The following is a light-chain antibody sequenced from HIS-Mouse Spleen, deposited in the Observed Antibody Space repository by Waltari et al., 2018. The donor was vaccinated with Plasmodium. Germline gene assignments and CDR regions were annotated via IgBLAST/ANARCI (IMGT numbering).Light chain of an antibody. V-gene: IGLV3-9*01. Sequence: SYELTQPLSVSVALGQTARITCGGNNIGSKNGPWYQQKPGHAPGLVIYRDSNRPSGIPERFSGSNSGTTATRTISRAQAGDEADYYCQVWDSSTVFGGGTKLTVL. CDR2: RDS. CDR3: QVWDSSTV. CDR1: NIGSKN. J-gene: IGLJ3*02.